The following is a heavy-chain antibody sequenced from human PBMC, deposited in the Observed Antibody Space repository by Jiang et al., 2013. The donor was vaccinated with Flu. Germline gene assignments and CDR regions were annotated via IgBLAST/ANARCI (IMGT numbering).Heavy chain of an antibody. Sequence: VQLVESGGGLVQPGGSLRLSCGTFGFTFSNYWMSWVRQAPGKGLEWLATVKQDGSEKHYVDSVRGRFIISRDNAKSSVYLQMDSVRPEDTALYYCVRDQGNDSSNYRGLDVWGQGTTVTVSS. CDR1: GFTFSNYW. CDR2: VKQDGSEK. V-gene: IGHV3-7*05. D-gene: IGHD3-16*02. CDR3: VRDQGNDSSNYRGLDV. J-gene: IGHJ6*02.